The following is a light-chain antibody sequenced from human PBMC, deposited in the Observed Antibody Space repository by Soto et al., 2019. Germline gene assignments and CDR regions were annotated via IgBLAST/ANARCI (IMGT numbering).Light chain of an antibody. J-gene: IGLJ1*01. CDR3: AAWDDSLNGYV. CDR1: SSDIGAYIY. CDR2: EVS. Sequence: QSALTQPPSASGSPGQSVTISCTGTSSDIGAYIYVSWYQQHPGKAPKLMISEVSRRPSGVPERFSGSKSGNTASLTVSGLQADDEAHYYCAAWDDSLNGYVFGTGTKLTVL. V-gene: IGLV2-8*01.